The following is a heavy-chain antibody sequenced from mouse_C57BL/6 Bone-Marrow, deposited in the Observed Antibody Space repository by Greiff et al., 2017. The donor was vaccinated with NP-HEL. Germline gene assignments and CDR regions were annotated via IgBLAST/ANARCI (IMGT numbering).Heavy chain of an antibody. Sequence: EVQLVESGGGLVQPGGSMKLSCAASGFTFSDAWMDWVRQSPEKGLEWVAEIRNKANNHATYYAESVKGRFTISRDDSKSSVYLQMNSLRAEDTGIYYCTRGHDGYFFDYWGQGTTLTVSS. CDR2: IRNKANNHAT. V-gene: IGHV6-6*01. CDR3: TRGHDGYFFDY. J-gene: IGHJ2*01. CDR1: GFTFSDAW. D-gene: IGHD2-3*01.